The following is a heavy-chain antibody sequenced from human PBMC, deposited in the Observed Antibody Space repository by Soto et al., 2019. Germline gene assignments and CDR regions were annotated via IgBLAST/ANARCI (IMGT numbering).Heavy chain of an antibody. V-gene: IGHV3-21*01. CDR2: ISSNGNYI. CDR1: GFTFSDFA. Sequence: PGGSLRLSCRASGFTFSDFAMSWVRQAPGKGLEWVSSISSNGNYIYYADSMKGRFTISRDNAEKSLYLQMNSLRGEDTAVYYCARESEDLTSNFDYWGQGTLVTVSS. J-gene: IGHJ4*02. CDR3: ARESEDLTSNFDY.